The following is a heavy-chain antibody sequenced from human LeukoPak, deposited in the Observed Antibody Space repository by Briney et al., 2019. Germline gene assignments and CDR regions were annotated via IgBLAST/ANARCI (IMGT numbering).Heavy chain of an antibody. J-gene: IGHJ5*02. CDR2: ISSTSSTI. D-gene: IGHD6-19*01. CDR1: GFTFSSYS. Sequence: GGSLRLSCAASGFTFSSYSMTWVRQAPGKGLEWVSYISSTSSTIYYADSVKGRFTISRDNAKNSLYLQMNSLRDEDTAVYYCALIAVAGTGDWFDPWGQGTLVTVSS. CDR3: ALIAVAGTGDWFDP. V-gene: IGHV3-48*02.